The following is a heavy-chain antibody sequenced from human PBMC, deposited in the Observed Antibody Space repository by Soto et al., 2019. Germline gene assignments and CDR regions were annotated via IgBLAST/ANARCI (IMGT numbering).Heavy chain of an antibody. CDR3: ARSIRPSVLRGFANYYYYGMDV. D-gene: IGHD3-10*01. V-gene: IGHV5-51*01. CDR1: AYTVSNYW. J-gene: IGHJ6*02. Sequence: GASQKISCDGPAYTVSNYWINWERQRPGKGLEWMGIIYPGDSDTRYSPSFRGHVIISADKSSGTAYLKWSSLEASDTAIYYCARSIRPSVLRGFANYYYYGMDVWGQGTTVTVSS. CDR2: IYPGDSDT.